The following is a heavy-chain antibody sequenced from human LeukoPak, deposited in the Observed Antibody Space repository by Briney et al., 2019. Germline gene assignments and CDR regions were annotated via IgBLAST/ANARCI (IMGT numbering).Heavy chain of an antibody. CDR2: ISAYNGNT. J-gene: IGHJ3*02. Sequence: ASVKVSCKASGYTFTSYGISWVRQAPGQGLEWMGWISAYNGNTNYAQKLQGRVTMTTDTSTSTAYMELRSLRSDDTAVYYCAGDGVEMATTRRAFDIWGQGTMVTVSS. CDR1: GYTFTSYG. V-gene: IGHV1-18*01. CDR3: AGDGVEMATTRRAFDI. D-gene: IGHD5-24*01.